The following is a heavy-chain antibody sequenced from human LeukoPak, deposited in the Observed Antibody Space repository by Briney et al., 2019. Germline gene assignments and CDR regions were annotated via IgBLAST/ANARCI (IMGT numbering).Heavy chain of an antibody. CDR3: ARHPSAMTGFDP. J-gene: IGHJ5*02. Sequence: SETLSLTCAVFGGSFSDSYWSWIRQPPGKGLEWIGEINHSGSTNYSPSLKSRVTISVDTSKSQFSLKLSSVTAADTAVYYCARHPSAMTGFDPWGQGILVTVSS. CDR1: GGSFSDSY. D-gene: IGHD2-2*01. V-gene: IGHV4-34*01. CDR2: INHSGST.